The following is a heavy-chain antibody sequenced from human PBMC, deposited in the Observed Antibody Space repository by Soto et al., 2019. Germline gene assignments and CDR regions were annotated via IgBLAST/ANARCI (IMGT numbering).Heavy chain of an antibody. V-gene: IGHV4-39*01. CDR1: GGSISGYY. CDR2: LFYGGTT. CDR3: ARHRGPAPVY. J-gene: IGHJ4*02. Sequence: QVQLQESGPGLVKPSETLSLTCTVSGGSISGYYWTWIRQPPGKGLEWVGSLFYGGTTDYNPSLTSRLTMSLDTSKNHFSLKLRSVTAADTAVYYCARHRGPAPVYWGQGTLVTASS. D-gene: IGHD3-10*01.